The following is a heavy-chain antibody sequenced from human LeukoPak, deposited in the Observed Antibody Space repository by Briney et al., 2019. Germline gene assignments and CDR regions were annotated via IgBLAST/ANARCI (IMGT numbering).Heavy chain of an antibody. V-gene: IGHV3-30-3*02. CDR2: ISYDGSNK. CDR3: AKTTGSGYFDY. J-gene: IGHJ4*02. D-gene: IGHD2-15*01. CDR1: GFTFSSYA. Sequence: GRSLRLSCAASGFTFSSYAMHWVRQAPGKGLEWVAVISYDGSNKYYADSVKGRFTISRDNSKNTLYLQMNSLRAEDTAVYYCAKTTGSGYFDYWGQGTLVTVSS.